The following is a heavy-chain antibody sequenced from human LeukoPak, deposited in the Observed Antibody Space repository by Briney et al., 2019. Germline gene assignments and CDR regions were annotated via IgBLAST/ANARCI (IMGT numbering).Heavy chain of an antibody. Sequence: GGSLRLSCAASGFNFIDYSMNWVCQAPGKGLEWISYIGISSGNTKHADSVKGRFTISRDKARNSLYLQMNSLRVEDTAVYYCARDHRYAFDNWGHGTLVTVSS. CDR1: GFNFIDYS. CDR2: IGISSGNT. J-gene: IGHJ4*01. CDR3: ARDHRYAFDN. V-gene: IGHV3-48*01. D-gene: IGHD5-12*01.